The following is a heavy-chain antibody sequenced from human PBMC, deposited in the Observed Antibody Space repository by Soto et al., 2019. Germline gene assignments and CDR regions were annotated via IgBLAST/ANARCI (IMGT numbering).Heavy chain of an antibody. J-gene: IGHJ4*02. CDR2: ISAYNGDT. V-gene: IGHV1-18*01. Sequence: ASVKVSCKASGYTFTSYGISWVRQAPGQGLEWMGWISAYNGDTKYAQKFQGRVTMTTDTSTSTAYMELRSLRSDDTAVYYCARLAGWEWELERIHYFDYWGQGTLVTVSS. CDR3: ARLAGWEWELERIHYFDY. CDR1: GYTFTSYG. D-gene: IGHD1-26*01.